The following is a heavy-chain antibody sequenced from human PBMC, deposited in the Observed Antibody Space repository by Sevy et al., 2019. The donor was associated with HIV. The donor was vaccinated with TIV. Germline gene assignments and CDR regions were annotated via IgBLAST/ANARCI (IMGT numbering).Heavy chain of an antibody. CDR2: ISYDGSNK. CDR1: GFTFSSYA. Sequence: GGSLRLSCAASGFTFSSYAMHWVRQAPGKGLEWVAAISYDGSNKYYADSVKGRFTISRDNSKNTLYLQMNSLRAEDTAVYYCARDIKAMVRGVKDYYYGMDVWDQGTTVTVSS. D-gene: IGHD3-10*01. V-gene: IGHV3-30-3*01. J-gene: IGHJ6*02. CDR3: ARDIKAMVRGVKDYYYGMDV.